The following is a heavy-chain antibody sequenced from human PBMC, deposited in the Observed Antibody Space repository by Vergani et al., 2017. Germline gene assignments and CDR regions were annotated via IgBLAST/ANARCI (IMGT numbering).Heavy chain of an antibody. D-gene: IGHD2-2*01. J-gene: IGHJ4*02. Sequence: EVQLLESGGGLVQPGGSLRLSCAASGFTFSDYAMHWVRQAPGKGLEYVSAISSNGGSTYYANSVKGRFTISRDNSKNTLYLQMGSLRAEDMAVYYCARVSRDSCSSATCYRGYFDYWGQGTLVTVSS. CDR2: ISSNGGST. V-gene: IGHV3-64*01. CDR3: ARVSRDSCSSATCYRGYFDY. CDR1: GFTFSDYA.